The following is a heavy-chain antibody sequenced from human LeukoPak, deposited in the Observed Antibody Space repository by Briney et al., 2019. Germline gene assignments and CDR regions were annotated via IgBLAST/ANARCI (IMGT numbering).Heavy chain of an antibody. CDR2: ISYNADST. Sequence: GGTLRLSCAASGFTFSTYGMTWVRQAPGKGLEWVSAISYNADSTYYVDSVKGRFTISRDNSKNTLYLQMNSLRAEDTAVYYCARDGGRRGGDSSGYYRTYWYFDLWGRGTLVTVSS. D-gene: IGHD3-22*01. CDR3: ARDGGRRGGDSSGYYRTYWYFDL. J-gene: IGHJ2*01. CDR1: GFTFSTYG. V-gene: IGHV3-23*01.